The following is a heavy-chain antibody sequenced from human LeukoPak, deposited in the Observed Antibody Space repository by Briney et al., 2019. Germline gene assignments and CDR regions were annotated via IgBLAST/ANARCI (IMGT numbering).Heavy chain of an antibody. J-gene: IGHJ3*01. CDR2: TYPGDSDT. CDR1: GHRFSTYW. CDR3: ARPNITYYYDSRGYDGFDV. Sequence: GESLKISCKGSGHRFSTYWIGWVRKMPGKGLEWMGITYPGDSDTRYGPSFQGHVSISADKSINTAYLKWSSLKASDTAMYFCARPNITYYYDSRGYDGFDVWGQGTMVTVSS. D-gene: IGHD3-22*01. V-gene: IGHV5-51*01.